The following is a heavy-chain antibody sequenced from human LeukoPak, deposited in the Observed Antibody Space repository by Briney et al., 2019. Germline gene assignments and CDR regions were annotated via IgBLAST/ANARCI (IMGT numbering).Heavy chain of an antibody. J-gene: IGHJ4*02. CDR2: MKQDGSEK. CDR3: AKAEGYDILTGLDY. D-gene: IGHD3-9*01. CDR1: GFTFGNYW. V-gene: IGHV3-7*05. Sequence: GGSLRLSCAASGFTFGNYWMSWVRQAPGKGLEWVANMKQDGSEKYYVDSVKGRFTISRDNAKNSLYLQMNSLRTEDTAVYYCAKAEGYDILTGLDYWGQGTLVTVSS.